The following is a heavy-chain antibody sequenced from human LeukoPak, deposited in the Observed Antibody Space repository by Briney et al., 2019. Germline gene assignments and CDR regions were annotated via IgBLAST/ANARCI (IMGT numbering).Heavy chain of an antibody. CDR3: ARSPGVYYDFWSGYRNAFDI. D-gene: IGHD3-3*01. Sequence: PGGSLRLSCAASGFTFSSYAMSWVRQAPGKGLEWVSAISGSGGSTYYADSVKGQFTISRDNSKNTLYLQMNSLRAEDTAVYYCARSPGVYYDFWSGYRNAFDIWGQGTMVTVSS. J-gene: IGHJ3*02. V-gene: IGHV3-23*01. CDR1: GFTFSSYA. CDR2: ISGSGGST.